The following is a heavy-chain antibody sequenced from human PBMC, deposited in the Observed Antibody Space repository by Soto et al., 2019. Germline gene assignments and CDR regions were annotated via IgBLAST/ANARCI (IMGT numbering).Heavy chain of an antibody. CDR1: GGSISSGGYY. CDR3: ARTQKGYCSGGSCANYYYYMDV. CDR2: IYYSGST. V-gene: IGHV4-31*03. D-gene: IGHD2-15*01. J-gene: IGHJ6*03. Sequence: QVQLQESGPGLVKPSQTLSLTCTVSGGSISSGGYYWSWIRQHPGKGLEWIGYIYYSGSTYYNPSLKSRVTISVDTSKNQFSLKLSSVTAADTAVYYCARTQKGYCSGGSCANYYYYMDVWGKGTTVTVSS.